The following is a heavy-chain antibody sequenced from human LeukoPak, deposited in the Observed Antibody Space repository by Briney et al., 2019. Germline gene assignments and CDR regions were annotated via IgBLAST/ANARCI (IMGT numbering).Heavy chain of an antibody. CDR3: ARGKYSSCGALDP. J-gene: IGHJ5*02. D-gene: IGHD6-6*01. CDR1: GGSFSGYY. CDR2: INHSGST. V-gene: IGHV4-34*01. Sequence: PSETLSLTRAVYGGSFSGYYWSWIRQPPGKGLEWIGEINHSGSTNYNPSLKSRVTISVDTSKNQFSLKLSSVTAADTAVYYCARGKYSSCGALDPWGQGTLVAVSS.